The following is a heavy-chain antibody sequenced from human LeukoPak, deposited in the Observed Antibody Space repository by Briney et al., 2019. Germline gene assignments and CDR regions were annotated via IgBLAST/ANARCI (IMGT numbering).Heavy chain of an antibody. V-gene: IGHV3-33*01. Sequence: TGGSLRLSCAASGFTFSSCGMHWVRQAPGKGLEWVAVIWYDGSNKYYADSVKGRFTISRDNSKNTLYLQTNSLRAEDTAVYYCAGNFDVGYNWNYFFDYWGQGTLVTVSS. CDR3: AGNFDVGYNWNYFFDY. CDR2: IWYDGSNK. J-gene: IGHJ4*02. D-gene: IGHD1-7*01. CDR1: GFTFSSCG.